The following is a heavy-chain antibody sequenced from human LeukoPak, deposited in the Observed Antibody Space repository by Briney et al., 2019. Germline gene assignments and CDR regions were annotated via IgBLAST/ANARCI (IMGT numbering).Heavy chain of an antibody. CDR2: IYHSGST. D-gene: IGHD2-2*01. V-gene: IGHV4-38-2*02. J-gene: IGHJ4*02. Sequence: KPSETLSLTCTVSGYSISSGYYWGWIRQPPGKGLEWIGSIYHSGSTYYNPSLKSRVTISVDTSKNQFSLELSSVTAADTAVYYCAEDQYQPLKYWGQGTLVTVSS. CDR1: GYSISSGYY. CDR3: AEDQYQPLKY.